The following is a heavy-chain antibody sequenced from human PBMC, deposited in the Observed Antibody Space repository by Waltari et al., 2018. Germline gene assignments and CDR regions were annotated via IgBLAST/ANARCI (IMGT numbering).Heavy chain of an antibody. Sequence: QVQLQESGPGLVKPSETLSLTCTVSGGSISSYYWSWIRQPAGKGLEWIGRIYTSGSTNYNPALKSRVTMSVDTSKNQCSLKLSSVTAADTAVYYCARNLRSSSSGFYYYYGMDVWGQGTTVTVSS. D-gene: IGHD6-6*01. CDR3: ARNLRSSSSGFYYYYGMDV. J-gene: IGHJ6*02. CDR1: GGSISSYY. V-gene: IGHV4-4*07. CDR2: IYTSGST.